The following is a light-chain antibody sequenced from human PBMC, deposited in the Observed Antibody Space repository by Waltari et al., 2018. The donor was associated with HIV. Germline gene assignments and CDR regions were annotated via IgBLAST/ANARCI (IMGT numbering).Light chain of an antibody. CDR1: QSLRHGDGFDY. J-gene: IGKJ4*01. CDR2: LGS. CDR3: MQTLQTPLT. Sequence: DIVMTQSPLSLAVTPGESASISCRSSQSLRHGDGFDYLDWYLQTPGQSPQLLIYLGSNRASGVPDRFRGRGSGADFSLEISKVEAEDVGLYFCMQTLQTPLTFGGGTKVEIK. V-gene: IGKV2-28*01.